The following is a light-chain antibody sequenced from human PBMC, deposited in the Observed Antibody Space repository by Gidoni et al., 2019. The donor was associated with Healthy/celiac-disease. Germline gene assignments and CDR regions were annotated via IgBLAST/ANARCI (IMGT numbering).Light chain of an antibody. Sequence: YELTQPHSVSVSPGQTARITCSGDALPKQYAYWYQQKPGQAPVLVIYKDSERPSGIPERFSGSSSGTTVPLTISGVQAEDVADYYCQSADSSGTYQVFGGGTKLTVL. CDR3: QSADSSGTYQV. CDR2: KDS. V-gene: IGLV3-25*02. CDR1: ALPKQY. J-gene: IGLJ2*01.